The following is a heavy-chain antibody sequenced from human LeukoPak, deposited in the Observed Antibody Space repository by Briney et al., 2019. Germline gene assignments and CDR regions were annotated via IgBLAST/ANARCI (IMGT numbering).Heavy chain of an antibody. CDR1: GGTFSSYA. CDR3: ARDNPGGSGYYYNWFDP. Sequence: VASVKVSCKASGGTFSSYAISWVRQAPGQGLEWMGGIIPIFGTANYAQKFQGRVTITADESTSTAYMELSSLRSEDTAVYYCARDNPGGSGYYYNWFDPWGQGTLVTVSS. J-gene: IGHJ5*02. V-gene: IGHV1-69*01. D-gene: IGHD3-22*01. CDR2: IIPIFGTA.